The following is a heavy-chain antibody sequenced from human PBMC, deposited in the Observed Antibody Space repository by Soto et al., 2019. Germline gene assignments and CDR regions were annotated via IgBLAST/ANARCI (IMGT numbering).Heavy chain of an antibody. Sequence: PSETLSLTCAVYGGSFSDDYWSWIRQSPGKGLEWIGETNHSGTTNYNPSLKSRLTMSVDTSKKQVSLTLTSVTAADTAVYYCARRPKAMVVANFWGQGTLVTVSS. J-gene: IGHJ4*02. V-gene: IGHV4-34*01. CDR2: TNHSGTT. CDR3: ARRPKAMVVANF. D-gene: IGHD2-21*01. CDR1: GGSFSDDY.